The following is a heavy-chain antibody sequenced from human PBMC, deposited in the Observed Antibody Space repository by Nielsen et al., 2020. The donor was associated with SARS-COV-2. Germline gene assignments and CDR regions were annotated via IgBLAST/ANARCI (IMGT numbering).Heavy chain of an antibody. D-gene: IGHD3-22*01. CDR3: ATVRYYDSGTYFSLIDY. CDR2: IKTKIDGGTA. V-gene: IGHV3-15*01. Sequence: GGSLRLSCAASGFTFSSAWMSWVRQAPGKGLEWVGRIKTKIDGGTADYGTTVKGRFTISRDDSKNELYLQMNSLKTEDTAVYYCATVRYYDSGTYFSLIDYWGQGTLVTVSS. J-gene: IGHJ4*02. CDR1: GFTFSSAW.